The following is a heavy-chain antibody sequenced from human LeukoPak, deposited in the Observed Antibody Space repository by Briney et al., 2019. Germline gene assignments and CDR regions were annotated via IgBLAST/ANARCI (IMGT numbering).Heavy chain of an antibody. D-gene: IGHD6-13*01. J-gene: IGHJ2*01. Sequence: PSETLSLTRTVSGGSISSYYWSWIRQPPGKGLEWIGYIYYSGSTNYNPSLKSRVTISVDTSKNQFSLKLSSVTAADTAVYYCARSSSSWYWYFDLWGRGTLVTVSS. CDR1: GGSISSYY. CDR2: IYYSGST. V-gene: IGHV4-59*08. CDR3: ARSSSSWYWYFDL.